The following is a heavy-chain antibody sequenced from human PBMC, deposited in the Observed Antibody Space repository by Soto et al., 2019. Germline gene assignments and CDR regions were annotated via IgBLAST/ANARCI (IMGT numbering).Heavy chain of an antibody. CDR1: GYTFTNYG. Sequence: QVQLVQSGAEVKEPGASVKVSCKTSGYTFTNYGISWVRQAPGQGLEWMGWISGYNGDTDYAQKLQGRVTMTTDTSTSTAYVELRSLRSDDTAVYYCARGGYIDFPDDWGQGTLVTVSS. D-gene: IGHD1-1*01. J-gene: IGHJ4*02. V-gene: IGHV1-18*01. CDR3: ARGGYIDFPDD. CDR2: ISGYNGDT.